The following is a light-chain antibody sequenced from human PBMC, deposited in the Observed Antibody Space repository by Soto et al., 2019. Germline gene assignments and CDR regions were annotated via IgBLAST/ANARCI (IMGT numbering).Light chain of an antibody. CDR1: SSNIGAGYD. CDR2: RNT. J-gene: IGLJ1*01. Sequence: QSVLTQPPSVSGAPGQRVTISCTGSSSNIGAGYDVHWYLQLPGTAPKLLIYRNTNRPSGVPDRFSGSKSDTSASLAITGLQAEDEADYYCQSYDSSLSVYVFGTGTKVTVL. CDR3: QSYDSSLSVYV. V-gene: IGLV1-40*01.